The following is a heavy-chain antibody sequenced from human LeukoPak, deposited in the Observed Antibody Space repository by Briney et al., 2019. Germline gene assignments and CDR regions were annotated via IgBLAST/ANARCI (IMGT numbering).Heavy chain of an antibody. Sequence: SVTLSLTCSVSGDSMSTSDYYWAWIRQPPGKGLEWIESLYYTGSTYYNPSLESRVTISVDTSKNQFSLSLNSVTAADTAVYYCARHAYYITMVRGFSLDYWGQGTLVTASS. CDR3: ARHAYYITMVRGFSLDY. V-gene: IGHV4-39*01. J-gene: IGHJ4*02. D-gene: IGHD3-10*01. CDR1: GDSMSTSDYY. CDR2: LYYTGST.